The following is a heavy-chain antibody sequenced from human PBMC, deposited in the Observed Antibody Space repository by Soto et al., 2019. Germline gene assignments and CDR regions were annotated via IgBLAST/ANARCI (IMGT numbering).Heavy chain of an antibody. V-gene: IGHV3-30-3*01. CDR2: ISNDGGIE. CDR3: ARAVPAMDV. Sequence: QVQLVQSGGGVVQPGRSLRLSCAASGFTLSDFAMHWVRQAPGKGLEWLALISNDGGIEHYGDSVRGRFTISTDNSKHLLYLQMTSLRVENTAVYYCARAVPAMDVWGQGTTVTVSS. J-gene: IGHJ6*02. CDR1: GFTLSDFA.